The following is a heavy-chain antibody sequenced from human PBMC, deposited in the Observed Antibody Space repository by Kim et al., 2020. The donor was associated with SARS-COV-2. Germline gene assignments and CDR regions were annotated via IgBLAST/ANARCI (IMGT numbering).Heavy chain of an antibody. CDR1: GFTFSSYW. CDR3: ARENPPYYYDRGGAFDI. V-gene: IGHV3-7*03. J-gene: IGHJ3*02. CDR2: IKQDGSEK. Sequence: GGSLRLSCAASGFTFSSYWMSWVRQAPGKGLEWVANIKQDGSEKYYVDSVKGRFTISRDNAKNSLYLQMNSLRAEDTAVYYCARENPPYYYDRGGAFDIWGQGTMVTVSS. D-gene: IGHD3-22*01.